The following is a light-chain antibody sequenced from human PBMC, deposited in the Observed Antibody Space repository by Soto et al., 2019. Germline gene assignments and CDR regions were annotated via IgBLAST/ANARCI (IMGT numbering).Light chain of an antibody. CDR3: QEYSTFS. Sequence: DIQMTQSPSTLSASIGDRVAITCRASQSISGWLAWYQQKPGKAPKLLIFDASTLESGVSSRFSGSASGTDFTLTISSLQPDDFATYYCQEYSTFSFGQGTKVEV. CDR2: DAS. CDR1: QSISGW. V-gene: IGKV1-5*01. J-gene: IGKJ1*01.